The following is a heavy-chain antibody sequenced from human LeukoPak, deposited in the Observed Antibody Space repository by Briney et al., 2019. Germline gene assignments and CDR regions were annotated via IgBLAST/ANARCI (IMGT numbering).Heavy chain of an antibody. CDR2: TIPIFGTA. CDR1: GGTFSSYA. D-gene: IGHD5-12*01. V-gene: IGHV1-69*06. CDR3: ARGGFGYYGMDV. Sequence: SVKDSRQASGGTFSSYAISWVRQAPGQGLEWMGGTIPIFGTANYAQKFQGRVTITADKSTSTAYMELSSLRSEDTAVYYCARGGFGYYGMDVWGKGTTVTVSS. J-gene: IGHJ6*04.